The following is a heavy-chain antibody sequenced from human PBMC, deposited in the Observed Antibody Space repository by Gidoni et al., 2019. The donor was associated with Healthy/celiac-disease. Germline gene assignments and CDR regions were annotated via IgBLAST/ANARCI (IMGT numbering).Heavy chain of an antibody. J-gene: IGHJ4*02. Sequence: VQLVQSGRGVVQHGRSLRLACAESGFTFSSYGMHWARQAPGKGLVVVAVIWYDVSSKYYADSVKCRFTISRDNSKNTLYLQMNSLRAEYTAVYYWARGSGWYKDYWGQGTLVTVSS. CDR3: ARGSGWYKDY. D-gene: IGHD6-19*01. V-gene: IGHV3-33*01. CDR2: IWYDVSSK. CDR1: GFTFSSYG.